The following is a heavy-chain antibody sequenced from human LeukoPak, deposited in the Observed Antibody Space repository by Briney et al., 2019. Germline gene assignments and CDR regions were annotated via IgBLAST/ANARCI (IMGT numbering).Heavy chain of an antibody. J-gene: IGHJ4*02. V-gene: IGHV1-46*01. CDR2: ISPSTGST. Sequence: EASVKVSCKASGYTFTNYYMHWVRQAPGRGLEWMGIISPSTGSTTYTQEFQGRVTMTRDTSTSTVYMELSSLRSEDTAVYYCARRGREVSLDYWGQGTLVTVSS. CDR3: ARRGREVSLDY. CDR1: GYTFTNYY. D-gene: IGHD2/OR15-2a*01.